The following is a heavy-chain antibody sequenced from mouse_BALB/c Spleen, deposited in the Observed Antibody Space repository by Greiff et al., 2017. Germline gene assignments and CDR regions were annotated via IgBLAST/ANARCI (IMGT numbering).Heavy chain of an antibody. CDR1: GFAFSSYD. CDR2: ISSGGGST. Sequence: EVHLVESGGGLVKPGGSLKLSCAASGFAFSSYDMSWVRQTPEKRLEWVAYISSGGGSTYYPDTVKGRFTISRDNAKNTLYLQMSSLKSEDTAMYYCASHKYDYDAVADWGQGTLVTVSA. CDR3: ASHKYDYDAVAD. D-gene: IGHD2-4*01. J-gene: IGHJ3*01. V-gene: IGHV5-12-1*01.